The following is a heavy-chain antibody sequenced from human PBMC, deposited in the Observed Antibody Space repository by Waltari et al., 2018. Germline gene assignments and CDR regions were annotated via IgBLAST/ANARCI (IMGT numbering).Heavy chain of an antibody. CDR2: IIPIFGTA. V-gene: IGHV1-69*01. D-gene: IGHD1-26*01. CDR3: ARDRELRYYFDY. J-gene: IGHJ4*02. Sequence: QVQLVQSGAEVKKPGSSVKVSCKASGGTFDSYAISWVRQAPGQGVEWMGGIIPIFGTANYGQKFQGRATITADESTSTAYKELSSLRSEDTAVYYCARDRELRYYFDYWGQGTLVTVSS. CDR1: GGTFDSYA.